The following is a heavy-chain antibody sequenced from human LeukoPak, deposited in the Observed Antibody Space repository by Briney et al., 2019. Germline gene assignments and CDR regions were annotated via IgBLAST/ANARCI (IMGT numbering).Heavy chain of an antibody. CDR1: GYSFTSYW. D-gene: IGHD1-26*01. V-gene: IGHV5-51*01. CDR2: IYPGDSDT. J-gene: IGHJ4*02. Sequence: GESLQISCKGSGYSFTSYWIGWVRQMPGKGLEWMGIIYPGDSDTRYSPSFQGQVTISADKSISTAYLQWSSLKASDTAMYYCARVSSGSYYPYYFDYWGQGTLVTVSS. CDR3: ARVSSGSYYPYYFDY.